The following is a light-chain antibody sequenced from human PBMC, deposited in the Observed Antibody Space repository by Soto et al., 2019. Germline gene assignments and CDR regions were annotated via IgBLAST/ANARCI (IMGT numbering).Light chain of an antibody. CDR2: GTS. CDR3: QQYESWHPLCT. CDR1: QSVSSH. J-gene: IGKJ3*01. V-gene: IGKV3-15*01. Sequence: EIIMTQSPATLSVSPGERATLSCRASQSVSSHLPWYRQKPGQAPRLLIYGTSTRAIGIPAWFSGSGSGTGFTLTITSLQSEDFAVAYWQQYESWHPLCTFGPGTKVDLK.